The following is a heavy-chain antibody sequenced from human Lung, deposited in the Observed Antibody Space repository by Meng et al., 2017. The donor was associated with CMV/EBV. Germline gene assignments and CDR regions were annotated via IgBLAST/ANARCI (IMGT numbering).Heavy chain of an antibody. Sequence: SXAASGFTFSSYAMHWVRQAPGKGLEWVAVISYDGSNKYYADSVKGRFTISRDNSKNTLYLQMNSLRAEDTAVYYCARTIVVVPAALDYWGQGTLVXVSS. J-gene: IGHJ4*02. CDR3: ARTIVVVPAALDY. V-gene: IGHV3-30*04. D-gene: IGHD2-2*01. CDR1: GFTFSSYA. CDR2: ISYDGSNK.